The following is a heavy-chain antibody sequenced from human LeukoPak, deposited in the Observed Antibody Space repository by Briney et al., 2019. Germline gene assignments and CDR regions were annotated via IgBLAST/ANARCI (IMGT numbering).Heavy chain of an antibody. V-gene: IGHV3-20*04. Sequence: RPGGSLRLSCAASGFIFADHGMAWVRQVPGKGLEWVSGFNWDGGSTGYGDSVKGRFTISRDNTKNSLYLQMNSLRGEDTALYYCARYGRISGWYYFDYWGQGTLVTVSS. CDR2: FNWDGGST. CDR1: GFIFADHG. CDR3: ARYGRISGWYYFDY. J-gene: IGHJ4*02. D-gene: IGHD6-19*01.